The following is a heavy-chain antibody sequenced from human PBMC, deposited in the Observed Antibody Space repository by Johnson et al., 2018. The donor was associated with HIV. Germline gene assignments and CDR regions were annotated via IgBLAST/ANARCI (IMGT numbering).Heavy chain of an antibody. J-gene: IGHJ3*02. D-gene: IGHD2-2*02. CDR3: ARRYCSSTSCYKGRAFDI. CDR2: ISSGGTTI. V-gene: IGHV3-11*04. Sequence: QVQLVESGGGVVQPGGSLRLSCAASGFTVSSNFMTWIRQAPGKGLEWLSYISSGGTTIYYSDSVKGRFTISRDNAKNSLYLQMNSLRSEDTAVYYCARRYCSSTSCYKGRAFDIWGQGTIVTVSS. CDR1: GFTVSSNF.